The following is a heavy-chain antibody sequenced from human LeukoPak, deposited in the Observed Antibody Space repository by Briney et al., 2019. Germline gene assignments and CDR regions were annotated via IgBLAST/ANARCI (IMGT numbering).Heavy chain of an antibody. D-gene: IGHD3-3*01. V-gene: IGHV1-18*01. J-gene: IGHJ6*02. CDR1: GYTFTSYG. Sequence: ASVKVSCKASGYTFTSYGISSVRQAPGQGLEWMGWSSAYNGNTNYAQKLQGRVTMTTDTSTSTAYMELRSLRSDDTAVYYCARDRSITIFGNYGMDVWGQGTTVTVSS. CDR3: ARDRSITIFGNYGMDV. CDR2: SSAYNGNT.